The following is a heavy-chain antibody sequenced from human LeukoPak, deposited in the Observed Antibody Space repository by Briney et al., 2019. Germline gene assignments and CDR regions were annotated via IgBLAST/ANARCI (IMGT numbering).Heavy chain of an antibody. J-gene: IGHJ6*03. V-gene: IGHV1-8*01. CDR1: GYTFTSYD. CDR2: MNPNSGNT. Sequence: ASVKVSCKASGYTFTSYDINWVRQATGQGLEWMGWMNPNSGNTGYAQKFQGRVTMTRNTSISTAHMELSSLRSEDTAVYYCARVGDGAARPYYYYYYMDVWGKGTTVTVSS. D-gene: IGHD6-6*01. CDR3: ARVGDGAARPYYYYYYMDV.